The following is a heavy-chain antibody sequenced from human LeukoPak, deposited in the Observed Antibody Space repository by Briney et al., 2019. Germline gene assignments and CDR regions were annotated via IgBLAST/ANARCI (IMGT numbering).Heavy chain of an antibody. CDR2: INTNTGNP. CDR3: ARDMITRRDYGDYGLPDC. V-gene: IGHV7-4-1*02. D-gene: IGHD4-17*01. CDR1: GYTFTSYA. J-gene: IGHJ4*02. Sequence: ASVKVSCKASGYTFTSYAMNWVRQAPGQGLEWMGWINTNTGNPTYAQGFTGRFVFSLDTSVSTAYLQISSLKAEDTAVYYCARDMITRRDYGDYGLPDCWGQGTLVTVSS.